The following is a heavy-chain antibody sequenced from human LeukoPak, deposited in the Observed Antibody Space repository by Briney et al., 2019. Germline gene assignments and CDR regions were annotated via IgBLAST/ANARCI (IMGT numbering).Heavy chain of an antibody. CDR1: GFTFSHAW. CDR2: IKSKNGGETR. D-gene: IGHD1-1*01. V-gene: IGHV3-15*01. J-gene: IGHJ4*02. Sequence: GGSLTLSCAASGFTFSHAWVSWVRQCPGKGLEWVGRIKSKNGGETRDYAAPVKGRFTISRDESKAEVYLHMTSLKAEDTAVYYCVGRPWNFDYWGQGTLVTVSS. CDR3: VGRPWNFDY.